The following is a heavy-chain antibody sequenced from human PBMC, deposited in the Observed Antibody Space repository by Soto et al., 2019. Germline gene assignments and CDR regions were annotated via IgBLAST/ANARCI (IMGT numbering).Heavy chain of an antibody. Sequence: QVQLVQSGAEVKTPGASVKVSCKASGYTFASYDINWVRQAPGQGLEWMGWMNPNSGNTGYAQKFQGRLTMTRDTALSIAHMELGSLRNEDTAVYYCARSDGYTFNWLDSWGQGTLVTVSA. J-gene: IGHJ5*01. CDR3: ARSDGYTFNWLDS. V-gene: IGHV1-8*01. D-gene: IGHD2-21*01. CDR1: GYTFASYD. CDR2: MNPNSGNT.